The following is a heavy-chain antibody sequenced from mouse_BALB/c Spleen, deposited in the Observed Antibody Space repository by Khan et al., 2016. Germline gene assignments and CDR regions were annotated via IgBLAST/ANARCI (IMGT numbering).Heavy chain of an antibody. CDR2: ILPGSDST. CDR1: GYTFSSYW. Sequence: VQLQESGAELMKPGASVKISCKATGYTFSSYWIEWVKQRPGHGLEWIGEILPGSDSTNYDEKFKGKATFTADTSSNTAYMQLSSLTSEDFAVYYCARSGLYFDYWGQGTTLTVSS. V-gene: IGHV1-9*01. CDR3: ARSGLYFDY. J-gene: IGHJ2*01. D-gene: IGHD3-1*01.